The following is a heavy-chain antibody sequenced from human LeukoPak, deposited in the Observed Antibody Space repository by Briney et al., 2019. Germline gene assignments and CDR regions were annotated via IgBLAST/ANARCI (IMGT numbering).Heavy chain of an antibody. CDR1: GFTVSSNY. Sequence: GGSLRLSCAASGFTVSSNYMSWVRQAPGKGLEWVSVIYSGGSTYYADSVKGRFTISRDNSKNTLYLQMNSLRAEDTAVYYCARDRGYCSGGSCYSGGYFDYWGQGTLVTVSS. CDR2: IYSGGST. CDR3: ARDRGYCSGGSCYSGGYFDY. J-gene: IGHJ4*02. D-gene: IGHD2-15*01. V-gene: IGHV3-53*01.